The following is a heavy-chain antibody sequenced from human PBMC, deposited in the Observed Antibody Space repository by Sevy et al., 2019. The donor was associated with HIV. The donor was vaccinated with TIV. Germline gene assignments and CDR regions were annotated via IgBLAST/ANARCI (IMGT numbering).Heavy chain of an antibody. CDR1: GFNFSPYA. Sequence: GGSLRLSCAASGFNFSPYAMHWVRQGPGKGLEWVAVISYDGRNKYYADSVKGRFTISRDNSKNTLYLQMNSLRAEDTAVYYCARDQHDYGGNLRTGWFDPWGQGTLVTVSS. V-gene: IGHV3-30*04. J-gene: IGHJ5*02. D-gene: IGHD4-17*01. CDR3: ARDQHDYGGNLRTGWFDP. CDR2: ISYDGRNK.